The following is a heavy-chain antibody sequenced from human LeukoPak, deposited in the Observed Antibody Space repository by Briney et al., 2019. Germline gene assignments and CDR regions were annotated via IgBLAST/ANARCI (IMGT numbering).Heavy chain of an antibody. D-gene: IGHD5-12*01. CDR2: IHYSGST. CDR1: GDPISNSY. V-gene: IGHV4-59*08. J-gene: IGHJ4*02. Sequence: PSETLSLTCTVSGDPISNSYWSWIRQPPEKGLEWIGYIHYSGSTNYNPSLKSRVTISVDTSKNQFSLKLSSVTAADTAVYYCARHRGYDLFDYWGQGTLVTVSS. CDR3: ARHRGYDLFDY.